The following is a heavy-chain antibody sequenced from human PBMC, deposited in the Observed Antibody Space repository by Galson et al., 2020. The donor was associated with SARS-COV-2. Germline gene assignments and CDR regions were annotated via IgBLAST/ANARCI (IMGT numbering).Heavy chain of an antibody. Sequence: SETLSRTCTVYGGAISSSSYYWGWIRQPPGKGLEWIGSIYYSGSTYYNPSLKSRVTISVETSKNQCSLKLSSVTAADTAVYYCARPTTYYYGSGGNWFDPWGQGTLVTVSS. CDR2: IYYSGST. D-gene: IGHD3-10*01. V-gene: IGHV4-39*01. CDR3: ARPTTYYYGSGGNWFDP. J-gene: IGHJ5*02. CDR1: GGAISSSSYY.